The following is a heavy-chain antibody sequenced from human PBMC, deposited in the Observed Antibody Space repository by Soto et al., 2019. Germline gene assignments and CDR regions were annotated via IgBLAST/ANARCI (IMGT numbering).Heavy chain of an antibody. D-gene: IGHD2-2*01. CDR2: IIPISETT. CDR1: GGTFSSYA. V-gene: IGHV1-69*01. CDR3: ARSQGSSTSLEIYYYYYYGMDV. J-gene: IGHJ6*02. Sequence: QVQLVQSGAEVKKPGSSVKVSCKASGGTFSSYAISWVRQAPGQGLEWMGGIIPISETTNYAQKLQGRVTITADDSKSTAHMEQSSLRSEDTAVYYCARSQGSSTSLEIYYYYYYGMDVWGQGTTVTVSS.